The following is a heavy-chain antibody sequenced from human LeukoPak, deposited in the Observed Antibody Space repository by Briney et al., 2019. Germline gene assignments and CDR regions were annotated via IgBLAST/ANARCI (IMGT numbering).Heavy chain of an antibody. D-gene: IGHD5/OR15-5a*01. CDR1: GFAFSSYG. CDR2: IRFDGSDE. V-gene: IGHV3-30*02. CDR3: VKQVYGETEYFDS. Sequence: PGGSLRLSCAASGFAFSSYGMRWVRQAPGKGLEWVAYIRFDGSDEYYADSVKGRFTISRDNSKSTLYLQTTSLRVEDTALYYCVKQVYGETEYFDSWGRGTLVTVSS. J-gene: IGHJ4*02.